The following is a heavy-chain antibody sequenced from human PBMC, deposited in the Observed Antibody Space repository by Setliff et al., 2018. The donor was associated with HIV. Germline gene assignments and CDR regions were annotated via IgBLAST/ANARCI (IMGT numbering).Heavy chain of an antibody. V-gene: IGHV4-59*08. J-gene: IGHJ3*02. D-gene: IGHD6-19*01. CDR2: IYYTGNT. CDR1: GASISSYY. Sequence: SETLSLTCTVSGASISSYYGSWIRQSPGKGLEWIGYIYYTGNTDYNPSLKSRVTISVDTSKNQFSLKVSSVTAADTAVYYCARHYPRSDDAFDIWCQWTRVTV. CDR3: ARHYPRSDDAFDI.